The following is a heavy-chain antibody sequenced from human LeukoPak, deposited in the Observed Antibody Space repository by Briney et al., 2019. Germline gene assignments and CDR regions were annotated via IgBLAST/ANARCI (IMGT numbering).Heavy chain of an antibody. J-gene: IGHJ4*02. V-gene: IGHV3-30*02. D-gene: IGHD1-26*01. Sequence: GGSLRLSCAASGFTFGSYGMHWVRQAPGKGLEWVTFIRSDGSNKYYADSVKGRFTISRDNSKNTLYLQMNSLRAEDTAVYYCAKEEWELGFYWGQGTLVTVSS. CDR2: IRSDGSNK. CDR3: AKEEWELGFY. CDR1: GFTFGSYG.